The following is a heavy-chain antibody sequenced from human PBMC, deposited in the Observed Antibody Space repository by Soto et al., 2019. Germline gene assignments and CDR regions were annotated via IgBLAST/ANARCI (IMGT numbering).Heavy chain of an antibody. V-gene: IGHV3-21*01. CDR2: IGSRTSDI. D-gene: IGHD3-22*01. Sequence: GSLRLSCAASVFTLSRHTMNWVRQAPGKGLEWVSFIGSRTSDIYYADSVKGRFTISRDNAKNSLYLDLTRLRAGDTAVYFCVRDYYDTSGYPNTFDMWGQGTMVTVS. CDR1: VFTLSRHT. J-gene: IGHJ3*02. CDR3: VRDYYDTSGYPNTFDM.